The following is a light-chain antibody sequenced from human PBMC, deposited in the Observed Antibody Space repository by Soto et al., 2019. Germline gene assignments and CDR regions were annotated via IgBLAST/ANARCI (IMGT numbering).Light chain of an antibody. Sequence: DIQMTQSPSSLSASVGDRVTITCRASQTISRYLSWYQQKPEEAPKLLIYAASSLQSGVLSRFSGSRCGTAFTLAISSLQPGDFATYYCQQRYSTPRSFGQGTTVEIK. CDR2: AAS. CDR3: QQRYSTPRS. J-gene: IGKJ1*01. CDR1: QTISRY. V-gene: IGKV1-39*01.